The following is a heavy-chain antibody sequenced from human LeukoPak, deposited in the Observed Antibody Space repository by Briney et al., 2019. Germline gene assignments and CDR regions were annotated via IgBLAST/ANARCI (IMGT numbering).Heavy chain of an antibody. V-gene: IGHV4-59*01. CDR2: IYYSGST. J-gene: IGHJ4*02. D-gene: IGHD2-15*01. Sequence: PSETLFLTCTVSGGSISSYYWSWIRQPPGKGLEWIGYIYYSGSTNYNPSLKSRVTISVDTSKNQFSLKLSSVTAADTAVYYCAGSAYCSGGSCFLGYWGQGTLVTVSS. CDR3: AGSAYCSGGSCFLGY. CDR1: GGSISSYY.